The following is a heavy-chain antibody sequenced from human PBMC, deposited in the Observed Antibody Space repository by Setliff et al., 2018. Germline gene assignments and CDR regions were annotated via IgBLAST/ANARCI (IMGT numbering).Heavy chain of an antibody. Sequence: GGSLRLSCAAAGFTFSSHWMHWVRQAPGKGLEWVSYISSSSSTIYYADSVKGQFTISRDNAKNSLYLQMNSLRAEDTAVYYCAREYYGSGNWFDPWGQGTLVTVSS. CDR1: GFTFSSHW. D-gene: IGHD3-10*01. V-gene: IGHV3-48*04. CDR2: ISSSSSTI. CDR3: AREYYGSGNWFDP. J-gene: IGHJ5*02.